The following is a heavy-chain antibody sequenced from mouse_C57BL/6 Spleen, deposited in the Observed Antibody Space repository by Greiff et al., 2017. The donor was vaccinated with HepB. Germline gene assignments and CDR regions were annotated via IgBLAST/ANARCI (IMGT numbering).Heavy chain of an antibody. CDR2: INPSTGGT. CDR3: ARWGSSGFSWFAY. CDR1: GYSFTGYY. V-gene: IGHV1-42*01. Sequence: EVQLQQSGPELVKPGASVKISCKASGYSFTGYYMNWVKQSPEKSLEWIGEINPSTGGTTYNQKFKAKATLTVDKSSSTAYMQLKSLTSEDSAVYYCARWGSSGFSWFAYWGQGTLVTVSA. D-gene: IGHD3-2*02. J-gene: IGHJ3*01.